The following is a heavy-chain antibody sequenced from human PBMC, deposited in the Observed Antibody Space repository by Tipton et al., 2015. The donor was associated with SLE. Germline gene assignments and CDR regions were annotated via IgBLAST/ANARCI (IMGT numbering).Heavy chain of an antibody. CDR3: AREVTVTGCDAFVI. D-gene: IGHD4-17*01. Sequence: TLSLTCTVSGGSISSGGYYWSWIRQHPGKGLEWIGYIYYSGSTYYNPSLKSRVTISVDTSKNQFSLKLSSVTAADTAVYYCAREVTVTGCDAFVIWGQGTMVTVSS. J-gene: IGHJ3*02. CDR2: IYYSGST. V-gene: IGHV4-31*03. CDR1: GGSISSGGYY.